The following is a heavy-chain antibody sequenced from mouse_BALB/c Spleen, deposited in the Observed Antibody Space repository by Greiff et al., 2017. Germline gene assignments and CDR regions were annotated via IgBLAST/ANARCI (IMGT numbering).Heavy chain of an antibody. J-gene: IGHJ3*01. Sequence: EVHLVESGGGLVKPGGSLKLSCAASGFTFSSYAMSWVRQTPEKRLEWVATISSGGSYTYYPDSVKGRFTISRDNAKNTLYLQMSSLRSEDTAMYYCARRDYDDSWFAYWGQGTLVTVSA. CDR1: GFTFSSYA. V-gene: IGHV5-9-3*01. D-gene: IGHD2-4*01. CDR2: ISSGGSYT. CDR3: ARRDYDDSWFAY.